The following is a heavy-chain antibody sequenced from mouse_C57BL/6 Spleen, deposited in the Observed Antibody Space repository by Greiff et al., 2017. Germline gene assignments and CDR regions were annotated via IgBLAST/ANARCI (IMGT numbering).Heavy chain of an antibody. J-gene: IGHJ4*01. Sequence: VQLQQSGPELVKPGASVKISCKASGYAFSSSWMNWVKQRPGKGLEWIGRLYPGDGDTNYNGKFKGKATLTADKSSSTAYMQLSSLTSEDSAVYFCARAETAQARSYAMDYWGQGTSVTVSS. CDR3: ARAETAQARSYAMDY. CDR1: GYAFSSSW. V-gene: IGHV1-82*01. CDR2: LYPGDGDT. D-gene: IGHD3-2*02.